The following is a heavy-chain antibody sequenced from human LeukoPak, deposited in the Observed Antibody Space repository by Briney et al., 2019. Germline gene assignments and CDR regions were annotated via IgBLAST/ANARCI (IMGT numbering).Heavy chain of an antibody. CDR2: IYYSGST. Sequence: PSETLPLTCTVSGGSISSYYWSWIRQPPGKGLEWIGYIYYSGSTNYNPSLKSRVTISVDTSKNQFSLKLSSVTAADTAVYYCAREIDSRFDTWGQGVLVTVSS. CDR1: GGSISSYY. D-gene: IGHD3-22*01. V-gene: IGHV4-59*12. CDR3: AREIDSRFDT. J-gene: IGHJ5*02.